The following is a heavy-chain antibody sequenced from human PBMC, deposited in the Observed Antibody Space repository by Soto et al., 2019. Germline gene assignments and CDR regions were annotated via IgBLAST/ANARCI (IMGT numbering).Heavy chain of an antibody. D-gene: IGHD3-3*01. V-gene: IGHV3-11*01. CDR3: ARDHDFWSGYYFPGYFDY. CDR1: GFTFSDYY. CDR2: ISSSGSTI. Sequence: GGSLRLSCAASGFTFSDYYMSWIRQAPGKGLKWVSYISSSGSTIYYADSVKGRFTISRDNAKNSLYLQMNSLRAEDTAVYYCARDHDFWSGYYFPGYFDYWGQGTLVTVSS. J-gene: IGHJ4*02.